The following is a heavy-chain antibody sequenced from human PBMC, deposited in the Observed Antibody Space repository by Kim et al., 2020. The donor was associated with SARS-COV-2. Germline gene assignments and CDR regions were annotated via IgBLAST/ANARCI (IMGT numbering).Heavy chain of an antibody. V-gene: IGHV3-30*02. J-gene: IGHJ5*02. CDR2: ISYDGSNT. CDR1: GFSFSTYG. D-gene: IGHD6-13*01. Sequence: GGSLRLSCAASGFSFSTYGMHWVRQAPGEGLEWVTFISYDGSNTIYTDSVKGRFTISRDNSQNTLYLQMNSLRIEDTAVYYCAKVSYAGNPGWFDPWGQG. CDR3: AKVSYAGNPGWFDP.